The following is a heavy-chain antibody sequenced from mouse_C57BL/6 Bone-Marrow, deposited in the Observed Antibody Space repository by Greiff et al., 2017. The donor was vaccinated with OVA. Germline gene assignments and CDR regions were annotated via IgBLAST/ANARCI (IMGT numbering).Heavy chain of an antibody. CDR1: GYTFTSYG. CDR2: IYPRSGNT. Sequence: VQLQESGAELARPGASVKLSCKASGYTFTSYGISWVKQRTGQGLEWIGEIYPRSGNTYYTEQFKGKATLTADKSSSTAYMELRSLTSEDSAVYFCARCLYGSREDYWGQGNAPTVSS. CDR3: ARCLYGSREDY. J-gene: IGHJ2*01. D-gene: IGHD1-1*01. V-gene: IGHV1-81*01.